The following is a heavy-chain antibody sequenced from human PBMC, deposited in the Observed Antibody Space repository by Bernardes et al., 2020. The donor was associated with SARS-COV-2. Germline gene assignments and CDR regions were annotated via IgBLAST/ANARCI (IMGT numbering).Heavy chain of an antibody. V-gene: IGHV3-21*01. J-gene: IGHJ4*02. CDR2: ISSSSSYI. CDR3: AREKGSYYPIDY. CDR1: GFTFSSYS. Sequence: GGSLRLSCAASGFTFSSYSMNWVRQAPGKGLEWVSSISSSSSYIYYADSVKGRFTISRDNAKNSLYLQMNSLRAEDTAVYYCAREKGSYYPIDYWGQGTLVTVSS. D-gene: IGHD1-26*01.